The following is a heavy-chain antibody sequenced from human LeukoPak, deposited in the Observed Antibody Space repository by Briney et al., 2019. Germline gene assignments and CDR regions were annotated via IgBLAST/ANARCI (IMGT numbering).Heavy chain of an antibody. CDR1: GFTLRIFW. D-gene: IGHD5-24*01. CDR2: IKQEGSEK. CDR3: VRDQKWLQTYYYHGMDV. J-gene: IGHJ6*02. V-gene: IGHV3-7*01. Sequence: GGSLRLSCGLCGFTLRIFWVNWVRQAPGGGVEWVANIKQEGSEKYYVDSVKGRFTISRDNAKNSLSLQMNSLRAEDTAVYYCVRDQKWLQTYYYHGMDVWGQGTTVTVSS.